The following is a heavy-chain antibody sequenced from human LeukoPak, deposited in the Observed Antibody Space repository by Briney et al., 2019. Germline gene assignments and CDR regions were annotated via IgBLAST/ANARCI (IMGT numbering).Heavy chain of an antibody. Sequence: PGGSLRLSCAASGFTVSSNYMSWVRQAPGKGLEWVSVIYSGGSTYYADSVKGRFTISRDNSKNTLYLQMNSLRAEDTAVYYCATAYGDYTLDAFDIWGQGTMVTVSS. CDR2: IYSGGST. CDR3: ATAYGDYTLDAFDI. CDR1: GFTVSSNY. J-gene: IGHJ3*02. D-gene: IGHD4-17*01. V-gene: IGHV3-66*01.